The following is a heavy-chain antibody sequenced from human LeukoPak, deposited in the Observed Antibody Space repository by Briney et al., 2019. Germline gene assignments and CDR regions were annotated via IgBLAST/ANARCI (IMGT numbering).Heavy chain of an antibody. CDR1: GGSISSYY. J-gene: IGHJ5*02. CDR3: ARGRYYYDSSGYYYDNWFDP. Sequence: SETLSLTCTVAGGSISSYYWSWIRQPPGKGLEYIGFIYYGGTTKYSPSLKSRATISADTSKDQFSLMLTSVTAADTAVYYCARGRYYYDSSGYYYDNWFDPWGHGTLVTVSS. CDR2: IYYGGTT. D-gene: IGHD3-22*01. V-gene: IGHV4-59*01.